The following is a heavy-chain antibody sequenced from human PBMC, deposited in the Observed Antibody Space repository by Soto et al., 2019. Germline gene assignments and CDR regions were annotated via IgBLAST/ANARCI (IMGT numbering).Heavy chain of an antibody. D-gene: IGHD1-26*01. J-gene: IGHJ4*02. CDR3: ARREIQGPIDY. CDR1: GYSISSNNW. CDR2: IYYSGTT. V-gene: IGHV4-28*01. Sequence: SETLSLTCAVSGYSISSNNWWGWIRQPPGKGLEWIGYIYYSGTTYYNPSLKSRVTMSVDTSKNQFSLKLTSVTAVDTAVYYCARREIQGPIDYWGQGTLVT.